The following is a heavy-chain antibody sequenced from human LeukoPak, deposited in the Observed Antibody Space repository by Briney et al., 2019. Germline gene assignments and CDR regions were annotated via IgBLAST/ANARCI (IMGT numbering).Heavy chain of an antibody. CDR1: GYTFTVYY. J-gene: IGHJ6*02. CDR3: ARTFVVVSDYGMDV. CDR2: INPNSGGT. V-gene: IGHV1-2*02. Sequence: VSVKVSSKASGYTFTVYYIHWVRQAPGQGLEWMGRINPNSGGTNYAQNFQGRVTMTRDTSISTAYMELSRLRSDDTAVYYCARTFVVVSDYGMDVWGQGTTVTVSS. D-gene: IGHD2-2*01.